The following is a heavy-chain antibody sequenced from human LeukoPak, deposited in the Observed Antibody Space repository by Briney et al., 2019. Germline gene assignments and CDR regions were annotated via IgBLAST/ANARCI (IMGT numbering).Heavy chain of an antibody. CDR2: INPSGGST. V-gene: IGHV1-46*01. D-gene: IGHD3-3*01. CDR3: ANLRFLEWYLDY. Sequence: GASVKVSCKASGYTFTSYYMHWVRQAPGQGLEWMGIINPSGGSTSYAQKFQGRVTMTEDTSTDTAYMELSSLRSEDTAVYYCANLRFLEWYLDYWGQGTLVTVSS. CDR1: GYTFTSYY. J-gene: IGHJ4*02.